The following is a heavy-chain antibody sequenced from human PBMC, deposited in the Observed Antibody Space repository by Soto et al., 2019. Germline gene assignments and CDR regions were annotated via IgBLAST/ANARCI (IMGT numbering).Heavy chain of an antibody. CDR1: GYTFTGYY. V-gene: IGHV1-2*04. CDR2: INPNSGGT. D-gene: IGHD6-19*01. Sequence: ASVKVSCKASGYTFTGYYMHWVRQAPGQGLEWMGWINPNSGGTNYAQKFQGWVTMTGDTSISTAYMELSRLRSDDTAVYYCARESVAVAGRYYYYYYGMDVWGQGTTVTVSS. CDR3: ARESVAVAGRYYYYYYGMDV. J-gene: IGHJ6*02.